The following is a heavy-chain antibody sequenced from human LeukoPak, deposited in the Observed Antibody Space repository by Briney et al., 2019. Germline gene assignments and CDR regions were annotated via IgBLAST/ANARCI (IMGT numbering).Heavy chain of an antibody. CDR3: ATAAAGPTPLDY. J-gene: IGHJ4*02. CDR2: INPNSGGT. D-gene: IGHD6-13*01. CDR1: GYTFTGYY. Sequence: ASVKVSCKASGYTFTGYYMHWVRQAPGQGLEWMGWINPNSGGTNYAQKFQGRVTMTRDTSISTAYMELSRLRSDDTAEYYCATAAAGPTPLDYWGQGTLVTVSS. V-gene: IGHV1-2*02.